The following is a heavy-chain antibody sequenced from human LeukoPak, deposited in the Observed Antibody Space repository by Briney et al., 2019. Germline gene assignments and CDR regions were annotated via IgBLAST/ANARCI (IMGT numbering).Heavy chain of an antibody. CDR1: GGSVSSSHYY. CDR3: ARQVSDYYYYYMDV. J-gene: IGHJ6*03. D-gene: IGHD5/OR15-5a*01. CDR2: IYYSGST. Sequence: SETPSLTCSVSGGSVSSSHYYWGWIRQPPGAGLQWIGNIYYSGSTYYNPSLESRVTISLDTSKNYFSLKLGSVTAADTAVYYCARQVSDYYYYYMDVWGKGTAVTVSS. V-gene: IGHV4-39*01.